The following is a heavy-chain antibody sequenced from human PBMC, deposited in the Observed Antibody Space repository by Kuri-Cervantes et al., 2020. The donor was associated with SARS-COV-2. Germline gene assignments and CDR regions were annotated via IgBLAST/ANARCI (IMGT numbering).Heavy chain of an antibody. CDR2: INSSSSYI. J-gene: IGHJ6*03. V-gene: IGHV3-21*01. D-gene: IGHD6-6*01. CDR3: ARDGAARRDYMDV. Sequence: GESLKISCAASGFTFSSYSMNWVRQAPGKGLEWVSSINSSSSYIYYADSVKGRFTISRENAKNSLYPQMNSLRAEDTAVYYCARDGAARRDYMDVWGKGTTVTVSS. CDR1: GFTFSSYS.